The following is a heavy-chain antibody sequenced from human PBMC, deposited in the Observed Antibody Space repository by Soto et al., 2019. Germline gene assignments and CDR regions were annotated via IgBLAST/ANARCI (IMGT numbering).Heavy chain of an antibody. Sequence: EVQLWESGGGLVQPGGSLRLSCAVSGFTFSSHVMSWVRQAPGKGLEWVSAISGTGGTYYADSVKGRFTISRDNSKNALYLQMNNLRDEDTAVYYCAKDRRGAYCSGGICYSPDYWGLGTLVIVSS. V-gene: IGHV3-23*01. CDR2: ISGTGGT. CDR1: GFTFSSHV. D-gene: IGHD2-15*01. CDR3: AKDRRGAYCSGGICYSPDY. J-gene: IGHJ4*02.